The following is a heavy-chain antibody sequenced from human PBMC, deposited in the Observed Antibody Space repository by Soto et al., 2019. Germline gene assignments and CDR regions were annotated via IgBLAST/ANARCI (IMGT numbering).Heavy chain of an antibody. Sequence: QVQLVQSGAEVKKPGSSVKVSCKASVGTFSSYAISWVRQAPGQGLEWMGGIIPIFGTANYAQKFQGRVTITADESTSTAYMELSSLRSEDTAVYYCAAELAARYGLYFDYWGQRTLVTVSS. J-gene: IGHJ4*02. V-gene: IGHV1-69*01. CDR1: VGTFSSYA. CDR2: IIPIFGTA. CDR3: AAELAARYGLYFDY. D-gene: IGHD6-6*01.